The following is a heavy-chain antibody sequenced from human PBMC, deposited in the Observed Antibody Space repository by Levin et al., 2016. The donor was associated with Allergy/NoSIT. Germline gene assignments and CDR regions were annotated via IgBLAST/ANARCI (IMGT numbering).Heavy chain of an antibody. J-gene: IGHJ4*02. V-gene: IGHV3-53*01. Sequence: GGSLRLSCAASGFIVSSNYMTWVRQAPGKGLEWVSTIYSGGSTDYADSVKGRFTISRDNSKNTLFLQMNSLRGEDTAVYYCARGGDSYCGGDCSRFDYWGQGTPVIVSS. CDR2: IYSGGST. D-gene: IGHD2-21*02. CDR1: GFIVSSNY. CDR3: ARGGDSYCGGDCSRFDY.